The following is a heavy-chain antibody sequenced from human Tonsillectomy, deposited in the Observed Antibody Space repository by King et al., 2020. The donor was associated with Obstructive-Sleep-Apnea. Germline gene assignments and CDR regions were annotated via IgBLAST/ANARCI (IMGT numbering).Heavy chain of an antibody. CDR2: IYYSGST. D-gene: IGHD1-26*01. Sequence: QLQESGPGLVKPSETLSLTCTVSGGSISSYYWSWIRQPPGKGLEWIGYIYYSGSTNYSPSLKSRLTMSVDTSKNQFSLNLTSVTAADTAVYYCARHGGNYFPDYWGKGTLVTVS. J-gene: IGHJ4*02. CDR1: GGSISSYY. V-gene: IGHV4-59*08. CDR3: ARHGGNYFPDY.